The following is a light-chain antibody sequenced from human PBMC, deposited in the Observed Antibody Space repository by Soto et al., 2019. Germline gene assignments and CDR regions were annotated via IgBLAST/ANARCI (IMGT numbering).Light chain of an antibody. J-gene: IGKJ4*01. V-gene: IGKV3D-15*01. CDR3: QQYNNWPLT. CDR2: DAS. CDR1: QSVDND. Sequence: EIVMTQSPATLSVSPGDRATLSCRASQSVDNDLAWYQQKPGQPPRLLIYDASTRATGIPARFSGSQSGTEFTLTISSLLSEDFEVYSCQQYNNWPLTFGGGTKVDIX.